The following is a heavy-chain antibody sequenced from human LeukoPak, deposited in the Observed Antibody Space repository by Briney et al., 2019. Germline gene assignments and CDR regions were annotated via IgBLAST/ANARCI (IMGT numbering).Heavy chain of an antibody. Sequence: GGSLRLSCAASGFTVSSNYMSWVRQAPGKGLEWVSYISSSGSTIYYADSVKGRFTISRDNAKNSLYLQMNSLRAEDTAVYYCAREREYYYDSSGYPDYWGQGTLVTVSS. CDR3: AREREYYYDSSGYPDY. CDR2: ISSSGSTI. CDR1: GFTVSSNY. D-gene: IGHD3-22*01. J-gene: IGHJ4*02. V-gene: IGHV3-11*01.